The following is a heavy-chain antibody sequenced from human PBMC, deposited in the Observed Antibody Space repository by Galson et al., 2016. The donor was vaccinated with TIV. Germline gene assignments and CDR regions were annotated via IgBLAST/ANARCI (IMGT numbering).Heavy chain of an antibody. CDR2: ISDDGTKR. CDR1: GFVFSDYA. Sequence: SLRLSCAASGFVFSDYAIHWVRQAPGKGLEWVAVISDDGTKRYHTDSVRGRCSISRDTSDETVHLQMNSLRVEDSAMYYCASELFDFWGQGTLATVSS. CDR3: ASELFDF. V-gene: IGHV3-30*04. J-gene: IGHJ4*02.